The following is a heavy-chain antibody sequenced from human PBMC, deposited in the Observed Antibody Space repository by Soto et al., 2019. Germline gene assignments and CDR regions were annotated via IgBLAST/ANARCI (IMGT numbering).Heavy chain of an antibody. V-gene: IGHV3-64D*06. CDR1: GFTFSIYA. CDR2: ISTNGGST. Sequence: GGSLRLSCSASGFTFSIYAMHWVRQAPGKGLEYVSSISTNGGSTHYADSVKGRFTISRDNSKNTQYLQMSSLRADDTAVHYCVKGEYYYDSSGYYPFDYWGQGTLVTVSS. CDR3: VKGEYYYDSSGYYPFDY. J-gene: IGHJ4*02. D-gene: IGHD3-22*01.